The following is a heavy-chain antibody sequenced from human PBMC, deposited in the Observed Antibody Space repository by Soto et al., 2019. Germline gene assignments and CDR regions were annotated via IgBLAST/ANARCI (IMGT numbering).Heavy chain of an antibody. CDR2: ISYDGSNK. CDR1: GFTFSSYG. V-gene: IGHV3-30*18. Sequence: QVQLVESGGGVGQPGRALRLSCAASGFTFSSYGMQRGRQAPGKGLEGVAVISYDGSNKYYADSVKGRFTISRDNSKNTLYLQMNSLRAEDTAVYYCAKDSYYYDSSGSFQHWGQGTLVTVSS. CDR3: AKDSYYYDSSGSFQH. D-gene: IGHD3-22*01. J-gene: IGHJ1*01.